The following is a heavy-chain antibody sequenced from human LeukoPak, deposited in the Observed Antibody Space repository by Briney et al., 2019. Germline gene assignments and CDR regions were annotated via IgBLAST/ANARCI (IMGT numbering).Heavy chain of an antibody. V-gene: IGHV1-2*02. CDR3: AREPIVGATRWFDP. D-gene: IGHD1-26*01. CDR2: INPNSGGT. CDR1: GYTFTGYY. J-gene: IGHJ5*02. Sequence: ASVKVSCKASGYTFTGYYMHWVGPAPGQGLGWMGWINPNSGGTNYAQKFQGRVTMTRDTSISTAYMELSRLRSDDTAVYYCAREPIVGATRWFDPWGQGTLVTVSS.